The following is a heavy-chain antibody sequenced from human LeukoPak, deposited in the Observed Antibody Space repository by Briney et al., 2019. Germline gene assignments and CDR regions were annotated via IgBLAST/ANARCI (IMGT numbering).Heavy chain of an antibody. CDR2: INPNSGGT. J-gene: IGHJ4*02. D-gene: IGHD6-19*01. CDR3: ARVNEQWLAREAFDY. Sequence: ASVKVSCKASGYTFTGYYMHWVRQAPGQGLEWMGWINPNSGGTNYAQKFQGRVTMTRDTSISTAYMELSRLRSDDTAVYYCARVNEQWLAREAFDYWGRGTLVTVSS. CDR1: GYTFTGYY. V-gene: IGHV1-2*02.